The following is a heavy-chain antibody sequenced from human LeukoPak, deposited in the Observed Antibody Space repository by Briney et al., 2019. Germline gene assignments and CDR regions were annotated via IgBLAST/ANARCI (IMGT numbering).Heavy chain of an antibody. D-gene: IGHD2-2*02. CDR2: INPNSGGT. CDR1: GYTFTGYY. V-gene: IGHV1-2*02. Sequence: ASVKVSCKASGYTFTGYYMHWVRQAPGQGLEWMGWINPNSGGTNYAQKFQGRVTMTRDTSISTAYMELSRLRSDDTAVYYCAREGGLGYCSSTSCYTGAFDIWGQGTMVTVSS. CDR3: AREGGLGYCSSTSCYTGAFDI. J-gene: IGHJ3*02.